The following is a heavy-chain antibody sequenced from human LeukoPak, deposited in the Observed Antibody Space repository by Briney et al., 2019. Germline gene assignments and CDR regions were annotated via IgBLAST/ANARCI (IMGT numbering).Heavy chain of an antibody. CDR2: INSDGSTT. V-gene: IGHV3-74*01. D-gene: IGHD4-17*01. CDR1: GFTFSRYW. Sequence: GGSLRLSCAASGFTFSRYWMHWVRQAPGKGLVWVSRINSDGSTTTYADSVTGRFTVSRDNAKNTQYLQMNSLRAEDTAVYYCAKAAVSMSTVTLDNWGQGTLVTVSS. CDR3: AKAAVSMSTVTLDN. J-gene: IGHJ4*02.